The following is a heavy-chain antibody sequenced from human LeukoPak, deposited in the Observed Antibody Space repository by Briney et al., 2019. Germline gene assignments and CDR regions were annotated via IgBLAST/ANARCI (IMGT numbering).Heavy chain of an antibody. CDR1: GFTFSSYW. D-gene: IGHD1-26*01. J-gene: IGHJ4*02. Sequence: GGSLRLSCAASGFTFSSYWMSWVRQAPGKGLEWVANIKQDGSEKYFVDPVKGRFTISRDNAKNSLYLQMNSPRAEDTAVYFCARDKRVVGATGVGDYWGQGTLVTVSS. V-gene: IGHV3-7*01. CDR3: ARDKRVVGATGVGDY. CDR2: IKQDGSEK.